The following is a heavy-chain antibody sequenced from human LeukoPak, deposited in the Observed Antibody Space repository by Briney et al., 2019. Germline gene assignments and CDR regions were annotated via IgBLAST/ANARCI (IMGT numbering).Heavy chain of an antibody. V-gene: IGHV1-69*05. D-gene: IGHD5-24*01. CDR2: IIPVFRTP. CDR1: GYTFTSYG. CDR3: AREMATLDSGRGAFDV. J-gene: IGHJ3*01. Sequence: ASVKVSCKASGYTFTSYGISWVRQAPGQALEWMGGIIPVFRTPKYTQKFQGRVTITTDESTTTAYMELSSLRSEDTAVYYCAREMATLDSGRGAFDVWGQGTMVTVSS.